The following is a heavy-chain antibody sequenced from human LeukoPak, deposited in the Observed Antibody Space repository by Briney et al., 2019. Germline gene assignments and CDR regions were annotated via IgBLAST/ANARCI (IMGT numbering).Heavy chain of an antibody. J-gene: IGHJ4*02. CDR3: AKFHCSSTSCYLKSNYYFDY. CDR1: GFTFSSYA. V-gene: IGHV3-23*01. CDR2: ISGSGGST. D-gene: IGHD2-2*01. Sequence: PGGSLRLSCAASGFTFSSYAMIWVRQAPGKGLEWVSAISGSGGSTYYADSVKGRFTISRDNSKNTLYLQMNSLRAEDTAVYYCAKFHCSSTSCYLKSNYYFDYWGQGTLVTVSS.